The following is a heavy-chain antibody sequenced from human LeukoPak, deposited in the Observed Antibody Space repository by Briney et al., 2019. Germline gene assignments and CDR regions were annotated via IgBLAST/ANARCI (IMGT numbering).Heavy chain of an antibody. CDR1: GGSISSYY. V-gene: IGHV4-59*08. CDR3: ARLPFRSHFDY. J-gene: IGHJ4*02. CDR2: IYYTGTT. Sequence: SETLSLTCTVSGGSISSYYWSWIRQPPGKGLEWIAYIYYTGTTNYNPSLKSRVTISVDTSKKQLSLKLSSVTAADTAVYYCARLPFRSHFDYWGQGTLVTVSS. D-gene: IGHD3-3*02.